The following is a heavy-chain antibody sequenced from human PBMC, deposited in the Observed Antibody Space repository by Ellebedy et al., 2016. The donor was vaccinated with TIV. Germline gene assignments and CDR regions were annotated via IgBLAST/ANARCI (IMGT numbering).Heavy chain of an antibody. J-gene: IGHJ4*02. CDR1: GASITSSGYY. V-gene: IGHV4-39*01. CDR2: IYYSGST. D-gene: IGHD3-22*01. Sequence: MPSETLSLTCTVSGASITSSGYYWGWIRQPPGKGLEWIGSIYYSGSTYYNPSLNSRVTISVDTSKKQFSLKLSSVTAADTAVYYCARRSMIVVVPFDYWGQGTLVTVSS. CDR3: ARRSMIVVVPFDY.